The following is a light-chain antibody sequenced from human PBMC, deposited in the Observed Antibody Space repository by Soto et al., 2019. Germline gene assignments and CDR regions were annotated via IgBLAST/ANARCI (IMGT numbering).Light chain of an antibody. J-gene: IGKJ1*01. CDR1: QSISSW. Sequence: DIQMTPSPSTLSASVGDSVTSTCRPSQSISSWLAWYQQKPGKAPKLLIYDASSLESGVPSRFSGSGSGTEFTLTISSLQPDDFAAYYCQQYNSYSTFGQGTKVDIK. CDR3: QQYNSYST. CDR2: DAS. V-gene: IGKV1-5*01.